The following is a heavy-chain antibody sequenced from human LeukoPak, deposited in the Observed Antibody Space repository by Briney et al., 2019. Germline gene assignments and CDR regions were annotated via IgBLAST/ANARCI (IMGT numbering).Heavy chain of an antibody. CDR2: IYYSGST. CDR1: GGSISSYY. J-gene: IGHJ5*02. CDR3: TGRIAAAGSTKINWFDP. Sequence: PSETLSLTCTVSGGSISSYYWSWIRQPPGKGLEWIGYIYYSGSTNYNPSLKSRVTISVDTSKNQFSLKLSSVTAADTAVYYCTGRIAAAGSTKINWFDPWGQGTLVTVSS. V-gene: IGHV4-59*01. D-gene: IGHD6-13*01.